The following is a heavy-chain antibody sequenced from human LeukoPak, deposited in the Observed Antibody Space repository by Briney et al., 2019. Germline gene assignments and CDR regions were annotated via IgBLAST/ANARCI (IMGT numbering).Heavy chain of an antibody. CDR2: ISGSDDGT. CDR3: AKGQVGALRWFDY. CDR1: GFTFRNCG. Sequence: PGGSLRLSCVASGFTFRNCGMTWVRQAPGKGLEWVSTISGSDDGTYYADSVRGRFTISRDNSKNTLYLQMKALRAEDTAVYYCAKGQVGALRWFDYWGQGTLVTVSS. J-gene: IGHJ4*02. V-gene: IGHV3-23*01. D-gene: IGHD1-26*01.